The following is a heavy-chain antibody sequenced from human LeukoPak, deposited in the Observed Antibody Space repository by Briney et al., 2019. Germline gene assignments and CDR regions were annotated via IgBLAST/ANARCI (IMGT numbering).Heavy chain of an antibody. J-gene: IGHJ5*02. CDR1: GFTFSSYA. V-gene: IGHV3-23*01. Sequence: GGSLKPSCAASGFTFSSYAMSWVRQAPGKGLEWVSAISGSGGSTYYADSVKGRFTISRDNSKNTLYLQMNSLRAEDTAVYYCAREPRYCGGDCFSWFDPWGQGTLVTVSS. D-gene: IGHD2-21*02. CDR3: AREPRYCGGDCFSWFDP. CDR2: ISGSGGST.